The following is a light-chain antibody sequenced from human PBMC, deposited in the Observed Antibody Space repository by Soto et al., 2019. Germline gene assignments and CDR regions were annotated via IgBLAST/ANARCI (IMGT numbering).Light chain of an antibody. V-gene: IGLV4-69*01. Sequence: QSALTQSPSASASLGASVKLTCTLTRGHSNYAIAWHQQQPEKGPRYLMKLNSDGSHSKGDGIPDRFSGSRSGAERYLTISSLQSEDEAEYYCQTWGTGIVVFGGGTTLTVL. J-gene: IGLJ2*01. CDR3: QTWGTGIVV. CDR2: LNSDGSH. CDR1: RGHSNYA.